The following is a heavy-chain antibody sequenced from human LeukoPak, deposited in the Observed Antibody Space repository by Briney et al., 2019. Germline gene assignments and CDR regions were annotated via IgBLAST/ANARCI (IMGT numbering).Heavy chain of an antibody. Sequence: PGGSLRLSCAASGFTFSSYGMHWVRQAPGKGLEWVAVIWYDGSNKYYADSVKGRFTISRDNSKNTLYLQMNSLRAEDTAVYYCAKDYHDYGSGSYSDYWGQGTLVTVSS. CDR3: AKDYHDYGSGSYSDY. CDR2: IWYDGSNK. J-gene: IGHJ4*02. CDR1: GFTFSSYG. D-gene: IGHD3-10*01. V-gene: IGHV3-33*06.